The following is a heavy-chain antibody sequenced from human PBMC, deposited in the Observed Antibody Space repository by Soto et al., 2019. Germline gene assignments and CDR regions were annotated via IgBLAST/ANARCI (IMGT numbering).Heavy chain of an antibody. V-gene: IGHV1-69*08. Sequence: QVQLVQSGAEVKNPGSSVKVSCKASGGTFSSYTISCVRQAPGQGLEGMGRIIPILGIANYAQKFKGRVTMNAEKTTSTAYMKLSSLRSEDTAVYYCARDSMSGYDSTFDYWGQGTLVTVSS. CDR3: ARDSMSGYDSTFDY. D-gene: IGHD5-12*01. CDR2: IIPILGIA. J-gene: IGHJ4*02. CDR1: GGTFSSYT.